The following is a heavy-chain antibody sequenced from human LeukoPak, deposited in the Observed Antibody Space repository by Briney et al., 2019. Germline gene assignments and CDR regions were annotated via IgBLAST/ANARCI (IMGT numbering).Heavy chain of an antibody. CDR1: GYTFTGYY. CDR2: INPNSGGT. V-gene: IGHV1-2*02. J-gene: IGHJ6*02. Sequence: ASVRVSCTASGYTFTGYYMHWVRQAPGQGLEWMGWINPNSGGTKYAQKFQGRVTMTRDTSISTAYMELSGLRSDDTAMYYCARSSGYYYYYGMDVWGQGTTVTVSS. D-gene: IGHD3-22*01. CDR3: ARSSGYYYYYGMDV.